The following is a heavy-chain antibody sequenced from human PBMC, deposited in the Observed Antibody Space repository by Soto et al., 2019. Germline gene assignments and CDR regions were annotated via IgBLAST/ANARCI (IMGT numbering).Heavy chain of an antibody. CDR2: ISAYNGNT. CDR1: GYTYTSYG. CDR3: ARVEAAMSGHWFDP. V-gene: IGHV1-18*01. Sequence: SVKVSCKASGYTYTSYGISWVRQAPGQGLEWMGWISAYNGNTNYAQGVQGRVTMTSDTSSNTAYMELRSLRPDDTAVYYCARVEAAMSGHWFDPWGQGTLVTVSS. J-gene: IGHJ5*02. D-gene: IGHD5-18*01.